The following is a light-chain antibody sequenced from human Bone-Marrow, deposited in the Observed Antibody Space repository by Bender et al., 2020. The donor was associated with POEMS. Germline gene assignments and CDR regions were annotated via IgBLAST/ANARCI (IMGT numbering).Light chain of an antibody. V-gene: IGLV2-14*02. J-gene: IGLJ2*01. CDR1: SSDMSYNL. CDR3: SSYTSSSTSRVV. CDR2: EGS. Sequence: QSALTQPASVSGSLGQSITISCTGASSDMSYNLVSWYQQHPGKAPKLMIYEGSKRPSGISSRFSGSKSGNTASLTISDLQAEDEADYFCSSYTSSSTSRVVFGGGTKLTVL.